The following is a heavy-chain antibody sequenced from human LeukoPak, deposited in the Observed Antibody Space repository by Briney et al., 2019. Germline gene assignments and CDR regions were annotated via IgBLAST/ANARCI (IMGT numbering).Heavy chain of an antibody. V-gene: IGHV4-59*08. CDR3: ARHVVRLGYSYGMDV. CDR1: GGSISINY. D-gene: IGHD3-16*01. CDR2: IYYIGSA. Sequence: SETLSLTCTVSGGSISINYWSWIRQPPGKGLEWIGYIYYIGSANYNPSLKSRVTISLDTPKNQFSLKLSSVTAADTAVYYCARHVVRLGYSYGMDVWGQGTTVTVSS. J-gene: IGHJ6*02.